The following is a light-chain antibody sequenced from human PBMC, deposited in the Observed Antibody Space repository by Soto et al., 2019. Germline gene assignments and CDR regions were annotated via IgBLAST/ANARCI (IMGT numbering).Light chain of an antibody. CDR3: CSFAGNYIYV. CDR1: SSDVGGYNY. Sequence: QSALTQPRSVSGSPGQSVTISCTGTSSDVGGYNYVSWYLQHPDKAPKVMIYDVSKRPSGVPDRFSGSKSGNTASLTISGLQSEDEADYYCCSFAGNYIYVFGTGKMVNVL. V-gene: IGLV2-11*01. J-gene: IGLJ1*01. CDR2: DVS.